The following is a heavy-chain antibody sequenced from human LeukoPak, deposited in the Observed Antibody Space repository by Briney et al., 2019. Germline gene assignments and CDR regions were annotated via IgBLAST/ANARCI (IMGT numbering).Heavy chain of an antibody. CDR3: ARDRVFMVRGSRWFDP. CDR2: INAGNGNT. D-gene: IGHD3-10*01. Sequence: ASVKVSCKASGYTFTSYAMHWVRQAPGQRLEWMGWINAGNGNTKYSQKFQGRVTITRDTSANTANIELSSLRSEDAAVYYCARDRVFMVRGSRWFDPWGQGTLVTVSS. J-gene: IGHJ5*02. V-gene: IGHV1-3*01. CDR1: GYTFTSYA.